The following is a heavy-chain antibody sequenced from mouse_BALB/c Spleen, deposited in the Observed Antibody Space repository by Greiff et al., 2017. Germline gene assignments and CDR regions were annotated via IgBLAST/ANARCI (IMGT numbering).Heavy chain of an antibody. V-gene: IGHV5-12-2*01. CDR3: ARNRYDGGSWYFDG. CDR2: ISNGGGST. Sequence: EVKLVESGGGLVQPGGSLKLSCAASGFTFSSYTMSWVRQTPEKRLEWVAYISNGGGSTYYPDTVKGRFTISRDNAKNTLYLQMSSLKSEDTAMYYCARNRYDGGSWYFDGWGAGTTVTVSS. CDR1: GFTFSSYT. J-gene: IGHJ1*01. D-gene: IGHD2-14*01.